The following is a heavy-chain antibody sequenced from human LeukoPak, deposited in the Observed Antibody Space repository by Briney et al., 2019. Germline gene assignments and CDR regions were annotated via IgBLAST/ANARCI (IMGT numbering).Heavy chain of an antibody. V-gene: IGHV3-74*01. D-gene: IGHD3-10*01. CDR1: GFTFSSYW. CDR3: ARAGDYGSGSCAFDM. Sequence: GGSLRLSCAASGFTFSSYWMHWVRQAPGKGLVWVSRIRSDGSTTYSDSVKGRFTISRDNAKNTLYLQMNSLRAEDTAVYYCARAGDYGSGSCAFDMWGQGTMVTVSS. CDR2: IRSDGST. J-gene: IGHJ3*02.